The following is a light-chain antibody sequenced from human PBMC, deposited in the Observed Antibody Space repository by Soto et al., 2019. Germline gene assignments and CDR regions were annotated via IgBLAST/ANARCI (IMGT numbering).Light chain of an antibody. CDR1: QSVLYSSNNKNY. CDR3: QQYYDSPLT. V-gene: IGKV4-1*01. Sequence: DIVMTQSPESLAVSLGAGATINCKSSQSVLYSSNNKNYLNWYQQKPGQPPKLLIYWASIRESGVPDRFSGSESGTDFTLTISSVQAEDVAVYYFQQYYDSPLTFGQGTRLEIK. CDR2: WAS. J-gene: IGKJ5*01.